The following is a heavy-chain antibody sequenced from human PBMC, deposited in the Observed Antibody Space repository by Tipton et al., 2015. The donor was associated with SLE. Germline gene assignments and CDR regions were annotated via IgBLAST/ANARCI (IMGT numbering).Heavy chain of an antibody. D-gene: IGHD3-16*01. V-gene: IGHV4-34*01. J-gene: IGHJ5*02. CDR3: ARMTTIGGGRGFDP. CDR2: INHSRYT. CDR1: GGSFSGYY. Sequence: TLSLTCAVYGGSFSGYYWNWIRQPPGKGLEWIGEINHSRYTNYNPSLKSRVTISSDTSKTQFSLRLTSVTAADTALYYCARMTTIGGGRGFDPWGQGTLVTVSS.